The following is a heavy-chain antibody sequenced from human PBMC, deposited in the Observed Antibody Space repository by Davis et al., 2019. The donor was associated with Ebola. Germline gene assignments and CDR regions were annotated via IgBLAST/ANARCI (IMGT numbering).Heavy chain of an antibody. CDR3: ARRSAEGDY. Sequence: MPSETLSLTCSVSGASISSYYWSWIRQPPGKGLEWIGSIYHSGSTYYNPSLKSRVTISVDTSKNQFSLKLSSVTAADTAVYYCARRSAEGDYWGQGTLVTVSS. J-gene: IGHJ4*02. CDR2: IYHSGST. CDR1: GASISSYY. V-gene: IGHV4-59*05.